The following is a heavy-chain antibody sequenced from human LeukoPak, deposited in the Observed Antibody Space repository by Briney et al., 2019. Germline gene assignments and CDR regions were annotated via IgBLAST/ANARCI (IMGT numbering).Heavy chain of an antibody. D-gene: IGHD3-16*02. Sequence: ASVKVSCKASGYTFTSYGISWVRQAPGQGLEWMGWINTNTGNPTYAQGFTGRFVFSLDTSVSTAYLQISSLKAEDTAVYYCARGIMITFGGIIGHDYWGQGTLVTVSS. V-gene: IGHV7-4-1*02. CDR1: GYTFTSYG. J-gene: IGHJ4*02. CDR2: INTNTGNP. CDR3: ARGIMITFGGIIGHDY.